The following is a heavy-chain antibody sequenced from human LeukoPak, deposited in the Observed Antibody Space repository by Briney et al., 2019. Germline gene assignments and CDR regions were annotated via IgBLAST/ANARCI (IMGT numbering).Heavy chain of an antibody. Sequence: GGSLRLSCAPSGFTFSSYGMHWDRQAPGKGLEWVAVISYDGSNKYYADSVKGRFTISRDNSKNTLYLQMNSLRAEDTAVYYCANPFRWSDCWGQGTLVTVSS. D-gene: IGHD2-15*01. J-gene: IGHJ4*02. CDR1: GFTFSSYG. V-gene: IGHV3-30*18. CDR3: ANPFRWSDC. CDR2: ISYDGSNK.